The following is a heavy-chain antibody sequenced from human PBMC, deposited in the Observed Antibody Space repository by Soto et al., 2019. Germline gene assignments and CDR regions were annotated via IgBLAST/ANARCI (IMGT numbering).Heavy chain of an antibody. CDR3: ATLHLKEGGYYYYGMDV. Sequence: PSETLYLTCAVSGGSFTSNNWWTWVRQPPGKGLEWIGEINHSGSTNYNPSLKSRVTISVDTSKNQFSLKLSSVTAADTAVYYCATLHLKEGGYYYYGMDVWGQGTTVTVSS. CDR2: INHSGST. CDR1: GGSFTSNNW. D-gene: IGHD3-16*01. V-gene: IGHV4-4*02. J-gene: IGHJ6*02.